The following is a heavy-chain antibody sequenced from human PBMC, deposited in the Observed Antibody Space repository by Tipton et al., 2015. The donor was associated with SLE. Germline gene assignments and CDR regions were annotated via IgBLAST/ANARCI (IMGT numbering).Heavy chain of an antibody. D-gene: IGHD6-19*01. J-gene: IGHJ4*02. CDR1: GFRFNDYA. CDR3: ARDGLADYYFGF. Sequence: SLRLSCAASGFRFNDYAMSWVRQAPGKGLEWVSSISGNGYATYYADSVNGRFTISRDNSKNTVSLQMNSLRAEDTAIYYCARDGLADYYFGFWGQGTLVTVSS. CDR2: ISGNGYAT. V-gene: IGHV3-23*01.